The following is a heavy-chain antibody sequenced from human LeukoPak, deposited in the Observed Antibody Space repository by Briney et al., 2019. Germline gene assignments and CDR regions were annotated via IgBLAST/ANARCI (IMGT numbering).Heavy chain of an antibody. J-gene: IGHJ4*02. CDR2: INHSGST. V-gene: IGHV4-34*01. CDR1: GGSFSGYY. D-gene: IGHD1-26*01. CDR3: ARDRGRSGSYLDY. Sequence: SETLSLTCAVYGGSFSGYYWTWIRQPPGKGLEWIGEINHSGSTNYNPSLKSRVTISVDTSKNQFSLKLSSVTAADTAVYYCARDRGRSGSYLDYWGQGTLVTVSS.